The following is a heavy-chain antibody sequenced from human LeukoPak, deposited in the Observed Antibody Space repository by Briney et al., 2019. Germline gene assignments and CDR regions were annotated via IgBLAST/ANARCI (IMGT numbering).Heavy chain of an antibody. Sequence: ASVKVSCKASGYTFTGYYMHWVRQAPGQGPEWMGWINPNSGGTNYAQKFQGRVTMTRDTSISTAYMELSRLRSDDTAVYYCARVGLTTVTTSGNYWGQGTLVTVSS. CDR2: INPNSGGT. CDR1: GYTFTGYY. J-gene: IGHJ4*02. D-gene: IGHD4-17*01. CDR3: ARVGLTTVTTSGNY. V-gene: IGHV1-2*02.